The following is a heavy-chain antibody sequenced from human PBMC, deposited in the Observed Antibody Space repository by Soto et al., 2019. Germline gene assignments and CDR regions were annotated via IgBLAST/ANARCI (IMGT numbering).Heavy chain of an antibody. D-gene: IGHD3-10*01. Sequence: SLRLFRTASGFTFCDYSMSWFRQAPGKGLDWVGFIRSKPYDGTTEYAASAKGRFTISRDDSKSIAYLQMNSLKTEETAVYYCAKDLFSMVRGASYYSYGMDFWGQGTTVTVSS. CDR2: IRSKPYDGTT. CDR3: AKDLFSMVRGASYYSYGMDF. V-gene: IGHV3-49*03. CDR1: GFTFCDYS. J-gene: IGHJ6*02.